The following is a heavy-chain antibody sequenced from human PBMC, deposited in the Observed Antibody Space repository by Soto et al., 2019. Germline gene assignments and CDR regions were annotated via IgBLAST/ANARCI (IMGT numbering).Heavy chain of an antibody. CDR2: INPSGGGT. D-gene: IGHD1-7*01. Sequence: ASVKVSCKASGYTFTSYYMHWVRQAPGQGLEWMGIINPSGGGTSYAQKFQGRVTMTRDTSTSTVYMELSSLRSEDTAVYYCARERMRSNWNFGYYYYGMDVWGQGTTVTVSS. V-gene: IGHV1-46*01. CDR3: ARERMRSNWNFGYYYYGMDV. J-gene: IGHJ6*02. CDR1: GYTFTSYY.